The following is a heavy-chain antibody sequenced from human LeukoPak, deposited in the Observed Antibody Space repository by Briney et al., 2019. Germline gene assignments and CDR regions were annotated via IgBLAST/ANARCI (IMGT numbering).Heavy chain of an antibody. CDR3: ARELGIAAAGRRFDY. J-gene: IGHJ4*02. Sequence: PSETLSLTCAVSGGSISSGGYSWSWIRQPPGKGLEWIGYIYYSGSTYYNPPLKSRVTISVDTSKNQFSLKLSSVTAADTAVYYCARELGIAAAGRRFDYWGQGTLVTVSS. D-gene: IGHD6-13*01. CDR1: GGSISSGGYS. V-gene: IGHV4-61*08. CDR2: IYYSGST.